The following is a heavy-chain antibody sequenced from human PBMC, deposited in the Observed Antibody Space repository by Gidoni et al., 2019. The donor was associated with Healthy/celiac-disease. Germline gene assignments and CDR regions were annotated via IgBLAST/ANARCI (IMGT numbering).Heavy chain of an antibody. CDR2: ISAYKGNT. D-gene: IGHD2-15*01. CDR3: AREVVVAATPGDFDY. V-gene: IGHV1-18*01. J-gene: IGHJ4*02. CDR1: GYTFTSYG. Sequence: QVQLVPSGAEVKKPGASVKVSCTASGYTFTSYGISWVRQAPGQGLEWMGWISAYKGNTNDEQKLQGRVTMTTDTTTSTAYMELRSLRSDDTAVDYCAREVVVAATPGDFDYWGQGTLVTVSS.